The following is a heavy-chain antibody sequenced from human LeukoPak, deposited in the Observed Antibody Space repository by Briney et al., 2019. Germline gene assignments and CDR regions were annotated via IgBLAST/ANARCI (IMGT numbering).Heavy chain of an antibody. Sequence: GGSLRLSCAASGFTFDDYAMHWVRQAPGKGLEWVSGISWNSGSIGYADSVKGRFTISRDNAKNSLYLQMNSLRAEDTALYYCAKVWMVRATWYYFGYWGQGTLVTVSS. CDR1: GFTFDDYA. CDR2: ISWNSGSI. CDR3: AKVWMVRATWYYFGY. J-gene: IGHJ4*02. D-gene: IGHD3-10*01. V-gene: IGHV3-9*01.